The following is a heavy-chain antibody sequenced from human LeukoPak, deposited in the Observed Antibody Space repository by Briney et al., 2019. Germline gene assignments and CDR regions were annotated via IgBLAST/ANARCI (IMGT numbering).Heavy chain of an antibody. D-gene: IGHD3-3*01. CDR3: ARARDYDFWSGYHAFDY. V-gene: IGHV4-4*02. CDR1: GGSISSSNW. CDR2: IYHSGST. J-gene: IGHJ4*02. Sequence: RASETLSLTCAVSGGSISSSNWWSWVRQPPGKGLEWIGEIYHSGSTNYNPSLKSRVTISVDKSKNQFSLKLSSVTAADTAVYYCARARDYDFWSGYHAFDYWGQGTLVTVSS.